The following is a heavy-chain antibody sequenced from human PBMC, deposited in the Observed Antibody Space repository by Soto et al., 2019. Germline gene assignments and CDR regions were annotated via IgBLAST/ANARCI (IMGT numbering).Heavy chain of an antibody. Sequence: EASVKVSCKASGYTFTSYGISWVRQAPGQGLEWMGWISAYNGNTNYAQKLQGRVTMTTDTSTSTAYMELRSLRSDDTAVYYCARDRVSSSWYDFDYWGQGTLVTVSS. CDR2: ISAYNGNT. D-gene: IGHD6-13*01. CDR3: ARDRVSSSWYDFDY. CDR1: GYTFTSYG. V-gene: IGHV1-18*01. J-gene: IGHJ4*02.